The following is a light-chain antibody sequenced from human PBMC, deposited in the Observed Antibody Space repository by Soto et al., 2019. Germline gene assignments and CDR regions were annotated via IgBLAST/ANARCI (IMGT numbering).Light chain of an antibody. Sequence: IQMTQSPSSLSASVGDRVTITCRASQHISDYINWYQQKPGKAPKLLIYAQSNLQSGVPSRFTGSRSGTASSLTITSLQVEDFATYYCQQRYSAPQTFGQGTRLEIK. CDR2: AQS. CDR3: QQRYSAPQT. CDR1: QHISDY. V-gene: IGKV1-39*01. J-gene: IGKJ5*01.